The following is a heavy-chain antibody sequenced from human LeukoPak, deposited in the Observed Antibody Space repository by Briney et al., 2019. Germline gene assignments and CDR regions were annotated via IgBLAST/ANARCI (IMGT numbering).Heavy chain of an antibody. Sequence: PGGSLRLSCAASGFTFSNYIMTWVRQAPGKGLEWVSVINNGGDTTYYADSVKGRFTISRDNSKNTLYLQMNSLRAEDTAIYYCARAPLTTKGYYFDYWGQGTLVTVSS. CDR2: INNGGDTT. D-gene: IGHD1/OR15-1a*01. J-gene: IGHJ4*02. CDR3: ARAPLTTKGYYFDY. V-gene: IGHV3-23*01. CDR1: GFTFSNYI.